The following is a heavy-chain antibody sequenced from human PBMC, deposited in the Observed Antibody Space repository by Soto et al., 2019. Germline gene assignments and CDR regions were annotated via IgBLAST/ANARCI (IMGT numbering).Heavy chain of an antibody. J-gene: IGHJ5*02. CDR2: IYYSGST. CDR1: GGSISSGGYY. CDR3: ARGYCSSTSCFDP. D-gene: IGHD2-2*01. Sequence: QVQLQESGPGLVKPSQTLSLTCTVSGGSISSGGYYWSWIRQHPGKGLEWIGYIYYSGSTHYNPSLKSRVTXSXDXXKNQFSLKLSSVTAADTAVYYCARGYCSSTSCFDPWGQGTLVTVSS. V-gene: IGHV4-31*03.